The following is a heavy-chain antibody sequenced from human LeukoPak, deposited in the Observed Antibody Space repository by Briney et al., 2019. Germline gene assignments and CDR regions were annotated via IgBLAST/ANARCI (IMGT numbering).Heavy chain of an antibody. V-gene: IGHV4-34*01. J-gene: IGHJ4*02. Sequence: PSETLSLTCAVYGGSFSGYYWSWIRQPPGKGLEWIGEINHSGSTNYNPSLKSRVTISVDTSKNQSSLKLSSVTAADTAVYYCARERTSGYSYGYVDYWGQGTLVTVSS. D-gene: IGHD5-18*01. CDR1: GGSFSGYY. CDR2: INHSGST. CDR3: ARERTSGYSYGYVDY.